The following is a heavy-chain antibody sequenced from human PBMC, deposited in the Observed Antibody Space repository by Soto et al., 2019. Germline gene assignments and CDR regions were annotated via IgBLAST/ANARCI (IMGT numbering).Heavy chain of an antibody. Sequence: QVQLVQSGNEVKQPGSSVKISCKASGGTLTTHGIIWVRQAPGQGLEWMGGIVPVFNSPKYAQKFQGRLTLTADRSTNSVYMELSSMTSEDTATYYCARDPPRADSVLTWFGPWGQGTLVTVSS. J-gene: IGHJ5*02. CDR1: GGTLTTHG. CDR3: ARDPPRADSVLTWFGP. CDR2: IVPVFNSP. V-gene: IGHV1-69*06. D-gene: IGHD3-16*01.